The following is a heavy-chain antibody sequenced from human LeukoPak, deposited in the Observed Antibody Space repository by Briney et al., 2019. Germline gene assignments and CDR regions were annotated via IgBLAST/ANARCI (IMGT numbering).Heavy chain of an antibody. CDR2: ISFDGTNK. Sequence: GGSLRLSCAASGFTFKRYPMHWIRQTPGKGPEWEAAISFDGTNKYYADSVQGRFTLSRDNSNNILYLQMNSLRAEDVAVYYCARDPGNKQLGPFDYWGQGTLVTVSS. CDR3: ARDPGNKQLGPFDY. J-gene: IGHJ4*02. D-gene: IGHD3-10*01. V-gene: IGHV3-30*01. CDR1: GFTFKRYP.